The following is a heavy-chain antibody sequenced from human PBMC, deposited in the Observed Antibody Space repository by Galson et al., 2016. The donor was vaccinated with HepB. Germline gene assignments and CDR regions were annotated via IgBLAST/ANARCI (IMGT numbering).Heavy chain of an antibody. Sequence: SVKVSCKAVGYSFTNYGVTWVRQAPGQGLEWMGWISGSTGSAYYAQKFQDRVTMTTDTSTNTLYLELRRLRSDDTAVYYCAGGNGPTTTWKMYFLDYWGQGTLVTVSS. D-gene: IGHD4-23*01. CDR1: GYSFTNYG. CDR2: ISGSTGSA. CDR3: AGGNGPTTTWKMYFLDY. J-gene: IGHJ4*02. V-gene: IGHV1-18*04.